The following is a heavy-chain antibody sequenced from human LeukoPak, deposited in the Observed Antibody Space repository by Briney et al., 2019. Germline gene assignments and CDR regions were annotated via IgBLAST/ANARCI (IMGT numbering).Heavy chain of an antibody. CDR1: GGTSNSHA. CDR3: ATTNDGGGYQWGDFFDF. D-gene: IGHD3-22*01. Sequence: SVKVSCKASGGTSNSHAISWVRQAPGQGLEWMGRIIPNLGTTNHAQNFQDRVTLTADKSTNTAYMELTSLTSEDTAVYYCATTNDGGGYQWGDFFDFWGQGTLVTVSS. J-gene: IGHJ4*02. CDR2: IIPNLGTT. V-gene: IGHV1-69*04.